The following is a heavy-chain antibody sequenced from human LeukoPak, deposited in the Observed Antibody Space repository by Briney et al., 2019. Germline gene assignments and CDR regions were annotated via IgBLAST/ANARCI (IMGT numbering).Heavy chain of an antibody. Sequence: SETLSLTCAVSTDSFSSHYWTWIRQPPGKGLEWIGYISYIGSTNYNPSLKGRVTISIDTSKNQFSLKLSSVTAADTAVYYCARDLVTVTKGFDIWGQGTMASVSS. V-gene: IGHV4-59*11. CDR1: TDSFSSHY. D-gene: IGHD4-17*01. J-gene: IGHJ3*02. CDR3: ARDLVTVTKGFDI. CDR2: ISYIGST.